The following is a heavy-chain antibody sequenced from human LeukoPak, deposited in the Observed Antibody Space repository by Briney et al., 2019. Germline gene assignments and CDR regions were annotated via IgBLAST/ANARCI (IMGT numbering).Heavy chain of an antibody. D-gene: IGHD3-10*01. CDR2: LQNNGNT. CDR1: GGSISSSSPF. CDR3: ASIANHNGPGNYPDH. V-gene: IGHV4-39*01. Sequence: PSETLSLTCSISGGSISSSSPFWGWIRQPPGQGLEWIGTLQNNGNTFYNPSLKSRVTLSVDTSKNQFSLRVNSVTAADTAVYYCASIANHNGPGNYPDHWGQGTLVTVSS. J-gene: IGHJ5*02.